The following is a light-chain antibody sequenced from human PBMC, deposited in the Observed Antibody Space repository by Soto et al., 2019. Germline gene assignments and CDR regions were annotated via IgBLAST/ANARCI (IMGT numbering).Light chain of an antibody. CDR2: WAY. V-gene: IGKV4-1*01. CDR1: QTVLFSSKNKNY. J-gene: IGKJ4*01. Sequence: DIVMTQSPDSLAVSLGERATINCKSSQTVLFSSKNKNYLAWYQQKSGQPPKLLIYWAYIRESGVHDRFSGSGSGTDFTLTIRSLQAEDVAVYYCKQYYSTPLTFGGGTKVDIK. CDR3: KQYYSTPLT.